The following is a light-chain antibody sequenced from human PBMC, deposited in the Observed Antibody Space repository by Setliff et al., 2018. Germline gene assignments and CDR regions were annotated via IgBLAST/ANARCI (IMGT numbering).Light chain of an antibody. CDR2: DVN. J-gene: IGLJ1*01. CDR1: TSDVGSFNY. V-gene: IGLV2-14*01. CDR3: CSYGRGSIDV. Sequence: QSVLTQPASVSGSPGQSITISCTGTTSDVGSFNYVSWYQQYPAKGPTLLIFDVNKRAAGVSNRFSGSKSGNTAFPSISGLQGDDEADYYCCSYGRGSIDVFGSGTKVTVL.